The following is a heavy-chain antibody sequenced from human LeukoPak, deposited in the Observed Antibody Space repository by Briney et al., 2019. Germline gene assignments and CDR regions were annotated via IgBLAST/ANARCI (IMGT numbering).Heavy chain of an antibody. D-gene: IGHD3-9*01. V-gene: IGHV4-59*08. CDR2: IYYSGST. CDR1: GGSTSSYY. Sequence: PETPSLTCTVSGGSTSSYYRSWIRQPPGKGLEWIGYIYYSGSTNYNPSLKSRVTISVDTSKNQFSLKLSSVTAADTAVYYCASTKVEITIFAITQFDYWGQGTLVTVSS. J-gene: IGHJ4*02. CDR3: ASTKVEITIFAITQFDY.